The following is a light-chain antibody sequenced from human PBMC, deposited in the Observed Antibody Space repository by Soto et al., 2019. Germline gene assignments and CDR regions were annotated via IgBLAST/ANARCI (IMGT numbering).Light chain of an antibody. CDR1: QSVSSTY. V-gene: IGKV3-20*01. Sequence: EIVLTQSPATLSLSPGERATLSCRASQSVSSTYFAWYQQTAAQAPSLIMYAASSMATGIPDRFSSSGSGTDCLITISRLEHEYVARYYCQQYSPSPLYTFGQGTNLEIK. CDR2: AAS. J-gene: IGKJ2*01. CDR3: QQYSPSPLYT.